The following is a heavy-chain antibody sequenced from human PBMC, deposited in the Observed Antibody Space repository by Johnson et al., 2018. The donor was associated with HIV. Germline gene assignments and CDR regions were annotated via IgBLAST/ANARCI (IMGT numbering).Heavy chain of an antibody. CDR2: IKQDGSEK. V-gene: IGHV3-7*05. J-gene: IGHJ3*02. CDR3: ARYEGNYVAFDI. CDR1: GFTFSRYW. Sequence: VQLVESGGGVVQPGWSLRLSCAASGFTFSRYWMSWVRQAPGKGLEWVANIKQDGSEKHYVDSVKGRFTISRDNAKNSLYLQMNSLRAEDTAVYYCARYEGNYVAFDIWGQGTMVTVSS. D-gene: IGHD1-7*01.